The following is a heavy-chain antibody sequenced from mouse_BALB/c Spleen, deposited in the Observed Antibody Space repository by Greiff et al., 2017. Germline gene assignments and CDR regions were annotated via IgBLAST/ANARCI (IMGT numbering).Heavy chain of an antibody. J-gene: IGHJ1*01. CDR2: ISYSGST. V-gene: IGHV3-2*02. CDR1: GYSITSDYA. Sequence: EVKLLESGPGLVKPSQSLSLTCTVTGYSITSDYAWNWIRQFPGNKLEWMGYISYSGSTSYNPSLKSRISITRDTSKNQFFLQLNSVTTEDTATYYCARMGFYDGYYVRYFDVWGAGTTVTVSS. D-gene: IGHD2-3*01. CDR3: ARMGFYDGYYVRYFDV.